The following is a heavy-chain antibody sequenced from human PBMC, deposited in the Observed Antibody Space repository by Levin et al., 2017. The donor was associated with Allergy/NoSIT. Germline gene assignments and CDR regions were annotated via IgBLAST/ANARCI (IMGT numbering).Heavy chain of an antibody. Sequence: GESLKISCAASGFTFSSYAMSWVRQAPGKGLEWVSAISGSGGSTYYADSVKGRFTISRDNSKNTLYLQMNSLRAEDTAVYYCAKAMSYSSSWYDDYWGQGTLVTVSS. CDR1: GFTFSSYA. CDR3: AKAMSYSSSWYDDY. D-gene: IGHD6-13*01. V-gene: IGHV3-23*01. CDR2: ISGSGGST. J-gene: IGHJ4*02.